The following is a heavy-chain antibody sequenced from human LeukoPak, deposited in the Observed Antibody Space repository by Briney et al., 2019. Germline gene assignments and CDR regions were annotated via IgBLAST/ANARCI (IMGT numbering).Heavy chain of an antibody. V-gene: IGHV3-72*01. CDR3: ARVDYDSRSRAFDS. J-gene: IGHJ3*02. CDR1: GFTFSDHY. CDR2: TRNKANSYTT. Sequence: GGSLRLSCAASGFTFSDHYMDWVRQAPGKGLEWVGRTRNKANSYTTEYAASGKGRFTISRDDSNNSLYLQMNSLKTEDTAVYYCARVDYDSRSRAFDSGGQGTMVTVSA. D-gene: IGHD3-22*01.